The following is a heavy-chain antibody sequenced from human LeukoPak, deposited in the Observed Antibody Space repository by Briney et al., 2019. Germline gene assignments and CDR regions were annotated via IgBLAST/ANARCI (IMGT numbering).Heavy chain of an antibody. Sequence: GGSLRLSCAASGFTFSSYSMNWVRQAPGKGLEWVSSISSSSSYIYYADSVKGRFTISRDNAKNSLYLQMNSLRAEDTAVYYCARRGSSGYYGSDYWGQGTLVTVSS. V-gene: IGHV3-21*01. CDR3: ARRGSSGYYGSDY. D-gene: IGHD3-22*01. J-gene: IGHJ4*02. CDR2: ISSSSSYI. CDR1: GFTFSSYS.